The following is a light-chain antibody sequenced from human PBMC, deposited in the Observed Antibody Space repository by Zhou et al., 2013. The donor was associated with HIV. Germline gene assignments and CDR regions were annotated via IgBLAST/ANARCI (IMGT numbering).Light chain of an antibody. J-gene: IGKJ4*01. CDR1: QSISSW. CDR2: KAS. Sequence: DIQMTQSPSTLSASVGDRVTITCRASQSISSWLAWYQQKQGKAPKLLIYKASNLESGVPSRFSGSGSGTEFTLTISSLQPDDFATYYCQQYNSFPLTFGGGTKVE. CDR3: QQYNSFPLT. V-gene: IGKV1-5*03.